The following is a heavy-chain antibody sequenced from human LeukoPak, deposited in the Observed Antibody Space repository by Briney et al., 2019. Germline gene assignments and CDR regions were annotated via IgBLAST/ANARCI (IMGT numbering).Heavy chain of an antibody. J-gene: IGHJ4*02. CDR2: ISGSGGST. V-gene: IGHV3-23*01. CDR1: GFTFSSYA. CDR3: AKGLSEFHY. Sequence: GGSLRLSCASSGFTFSSYAMSWVREAPGKGLEWVSAISGSGGSTYYADSVKGRFTISRDNSKNTLYLQMNSLRAEETAVYYCAKGLSEFHYWGQGTLVTVSS.